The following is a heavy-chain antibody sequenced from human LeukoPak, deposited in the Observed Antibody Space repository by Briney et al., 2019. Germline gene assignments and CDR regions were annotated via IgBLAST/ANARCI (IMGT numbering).Heavy chain of an antibody. CDR1: GDSISSGDYY. Sequence: SQTLSLTCTVSGDSISSGDYYWSWIRQPAGKGLEWIGRISSSGCTNYNPSLKSRVTISVDTSKNQFSLKLSSVTAADTAVYFCARGPYSYDSSGAFDIWGQGTMVTVSS. J-gene: IGHJ3*02. V-gene: IGHV4-61*02. CDR3: ARGPYSYDSSGAFDI. D-gene: IGHD3-22*01. CDR2: ISSSGCT.